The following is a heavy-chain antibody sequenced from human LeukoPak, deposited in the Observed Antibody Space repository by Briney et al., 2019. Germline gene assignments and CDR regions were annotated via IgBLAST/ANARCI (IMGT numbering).Heavy chain of an antibody. V-gene: IGHV3-53*05. CDR3: AKAYHEPVVLRYFDGLLSGMDV. J-gene: IGHJ6*02. CDR2: IYSGGST. Sequence: GGSLRLSCAASGFTVSSNYMSWVRQAPGKGLEWVSVIYSGGSTYYADSVKGRFTISRENSKKKLYLQMNSLRAEDTAVYYWAKAYHEPVVLRYFDGLLSGMDVWGQGTTLTVSS. CDR1: GFTVSSNY. D-gene: IGHD3-9*01.